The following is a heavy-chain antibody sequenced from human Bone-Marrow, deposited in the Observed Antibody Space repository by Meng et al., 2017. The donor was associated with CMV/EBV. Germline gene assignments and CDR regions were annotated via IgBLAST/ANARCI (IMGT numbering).Heavy chain of an antibody. CDR3: ARATSTIFGVILYRHFDY. V-gene: IGHV1-46*01. CDR1: GYTFTDYY. CDR2: INPSGDNT. D-gene: IGHD3-3*01. Sequence: ASVKVSCKASGYTFTDYYMHWVRQAPGQGLEWMGIINPSGDNTNYAQNYQGRVTMTRDTSTSTVYMELSSLRSEDTAVYYCARATSTIFGVILYRHFDYWGQGTQVTVSS. J-gene: IGHJ4*02.